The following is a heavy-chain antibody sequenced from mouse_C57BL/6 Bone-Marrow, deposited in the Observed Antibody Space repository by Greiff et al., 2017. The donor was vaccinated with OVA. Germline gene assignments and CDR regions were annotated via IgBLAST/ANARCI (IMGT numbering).Heavy chain of an antibody. J-gene: IGHJ3*01. CDR1: GYTFTSYW. CDR2: IDPSASYT. Sequence: QVQLQQPGAELVMPGASVKLSCKASGYTFTSYWMHWVKQRPGQGLEWIGEIDPSASYTNYNQKFKGKSTLTVDKSSSTAYMQLSSLTSEDSAVYYCARGPYDYSWFAYWGQGTLVTVSA. V-gene: IGHV1-69*01. D-gene: IGHD2-4*01. CDR3: ARGPYDYSWFAY.